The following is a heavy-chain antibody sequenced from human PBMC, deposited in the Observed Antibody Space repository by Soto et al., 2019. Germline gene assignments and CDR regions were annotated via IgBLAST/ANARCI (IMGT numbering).Heavy chain of an antibody. CDR3: ARQGIATVTTHFDY. D-gene: IGHD4-17*01. CDR1: GGSISSYY. CDR2: IYYSGST. V-gene: IGHV4-59*08. J-gene: IGHJ4*02. Sequence: SETLSLTCTVSGGSISSYYWSWIRQPPGKGLEWIGYIYYSGSTNYNPSLKSRVTISVDTSKNQFSLKLSSVTAADTAVYYCARQGIATVTTHFDYWGQGTLVTVSS.